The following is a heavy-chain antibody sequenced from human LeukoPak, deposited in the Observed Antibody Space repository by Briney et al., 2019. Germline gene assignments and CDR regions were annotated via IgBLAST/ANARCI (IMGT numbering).Heavy chain of an antibody. CDR2: IYPGDSYT. CDR3: ARVGRDSSGYYSL. CDR1: GYSFTSYW. V-gene: IGHV5-51*01. D-gene: IGHD3-22*01. Sequence: GESLKISCKGSGYSFTSYWTAWVRQMPGKGLEWMGIIYPGDSYTNYSPSFQGHVTISADKSISTAYLQWSSLKASDTAMYYCARVGRDSSGYYSLWGQGTLVTVSS. J-gene: IGHJ4*02.